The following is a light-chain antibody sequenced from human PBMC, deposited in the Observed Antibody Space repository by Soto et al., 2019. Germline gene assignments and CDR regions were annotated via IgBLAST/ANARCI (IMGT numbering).Light chain of an antibody. CDR1: QSITSNF. CDR2: GAS. J-gene: IGKJ2*01. CDR3: QQYGRPHLVYT. Sequence: EIVLTQSPGTLSLSPGERATLSCRASQSITSNFLAWYQQKPGQAPRLLIYGASTRAAGVPDRFSGSGSGPDFTLTITRLEPEDFAVYYCQQYGRPHLVYTFGQGTKLGVK. V-gene: IGKV3-20*01.